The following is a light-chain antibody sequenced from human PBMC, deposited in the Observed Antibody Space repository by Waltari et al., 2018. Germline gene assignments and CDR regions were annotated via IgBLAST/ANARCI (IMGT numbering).Light chain of an antibody. CDR2: EVT. CDR3: CSYVDSRTFEWV. Sequence: QSALTQPASVSGSPGQSNTISCTGTSSDIGHYNLVGWYQQYPGKAPKLIICEVTRRPSGVSDRFSGSKSGSTASLTISGLQPEDEADYYCCSYVDSRTFEWVFGGGTKLTVL. J-gene: IGLJ3*02. V-gene: IGLV2-23*02. CDR1: SSDIGHYNL.